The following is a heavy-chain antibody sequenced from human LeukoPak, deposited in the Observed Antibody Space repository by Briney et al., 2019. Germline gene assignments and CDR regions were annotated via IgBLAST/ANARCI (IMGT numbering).Heavy chain of an antibody. V-gene: IGHV4-4*09. Sequence: SETLSLTCTVSGGSISSYYWSWIRQPPGKGLEWIGYIYTSGSTNYNPSLKSRVTISVDTSKNQFSLKLSSVTAADTAVYYCAGAYTYYDFWSRYYTGSFDYWGQGTLVTVSS. CDR3: AGAYTYYDFWSRYYTGSFDY. D-gene: IGHD3-3*01. J-gene: IGHJ4*02. CDR1: GGSISSYY. CDR2: IYTSGST.